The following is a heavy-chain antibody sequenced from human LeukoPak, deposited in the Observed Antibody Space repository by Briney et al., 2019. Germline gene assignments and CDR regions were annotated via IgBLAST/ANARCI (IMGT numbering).Heavy chain of an antibody. V-gene: IGHV3-21*01. CDR2: ISSSSSYI. D-gene: IGHD6-13*01. J-gene: IGHJ5*02. Sequence: GGSLRLSCAASGFTFSSYSMNWVRQAPGEGLEWVSSISSSSSYIYYADSVKGRFTISRDNAKNSLYLQMNSLRAEDTAVYYCARVRVAAAGPNWFDPWGQGTLVTVSS. CDR1: GFTFSSYS. CDR3: ARVRVAAAGPNWFDP.